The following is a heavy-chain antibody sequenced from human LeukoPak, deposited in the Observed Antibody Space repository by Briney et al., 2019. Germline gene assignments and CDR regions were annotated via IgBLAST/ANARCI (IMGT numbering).Heavy chain of an antibody. Sequence: GGSLRLSCAASGFTFSSYWMSWARQAPGKGLEWVANIKQDGSERYYVDSVKGRFTISRDNTKNSLYLQMSSLRAEDTAVYYCARDKVSGATHFDYWGQGTLVTVSS. J-gene: IGHJ4*02. CDR2: IKQDGSER. V-gene: IGHV3-7*01. D-gene: IGHD1-26*01. CDR1: GFTFSSYW. CDR3: ARDKVSGATHFDY.